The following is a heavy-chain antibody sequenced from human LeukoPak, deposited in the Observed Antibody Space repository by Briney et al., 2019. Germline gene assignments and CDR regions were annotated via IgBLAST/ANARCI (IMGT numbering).Heavy chain of an antibody. J-gene: IGHJ3*02. Sequence: GGSLRLSCAASGFTFSSYAMPWVRQAPGKGLEWVAVISYDGSNKYYADSVKGRFTISRDNSKNTLYLQMNSLRAEDTAVYYCANWDSRSDAFDIWGQGTMVTVSS. D-gene: IGHD7-27*01. CDR2: ISYDGSNK. CDR1: GFTFSSYA. CDR3: ANWDSRSDAFDI. V-gene: IGHV3-30-3*01.